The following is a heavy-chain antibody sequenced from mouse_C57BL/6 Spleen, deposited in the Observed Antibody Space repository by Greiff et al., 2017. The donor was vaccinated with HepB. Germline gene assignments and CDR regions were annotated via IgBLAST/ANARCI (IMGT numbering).Heavy chain of an antibody. CDR2: ISSGSSTI. CDR1: GFTFSDYG. Sequence: EVQLVESGGGLVKPGGSLKLSCAASGFTFSDYGMHWVRQAPEKGLEWVAYISSGSSTIYYADTVKGRFTISRDTAKNTLFLQMTSLRSEDTAMYYCARGGRNYAMDYWGQGTSVTVSS. J-gene: IGHJ4*01. D-gene: IGHD3-3*01. CDR3: ARGGRNYAMDY. V-gene: IGHV5-17*01.